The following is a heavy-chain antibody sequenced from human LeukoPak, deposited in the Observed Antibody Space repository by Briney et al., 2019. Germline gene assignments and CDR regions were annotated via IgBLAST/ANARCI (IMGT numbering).Heavy chain of an antibody. CDR3: ARRYSGRYEFDY. CDR2: VYPDDSES. J-gene: IGHJ4*02. D-gene: IGHD1-26*01. CDR1: GYSL. V-gene: IGHV5-51*01. Sequence: GEFLKISCKGSGYSLIGWVRQMPGKGLEWMGIVYPDDSESRYSPSFQGQVTISADKSVSTAYLQWSSLKASDTAMYYCARRYSGRYEFDYWGQGTLVTVSS.